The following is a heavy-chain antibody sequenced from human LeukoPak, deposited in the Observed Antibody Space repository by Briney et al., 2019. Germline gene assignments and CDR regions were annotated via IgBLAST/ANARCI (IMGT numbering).Heavy chain of an antibody. V-gene: IGHV1-69*05. CDR1: GGTFTSYA. D-gene: IGHD2-2*01. J-gene: IGHJ4*02. Sequence: SVKVSCKASGGTFTSYAISWVRQAPGQGLEWMGRIIPIFGTANYAQKFQGRVTITTDESTSTAYMELSSLRADDTAVYYCARCGSSVFDYWGQGTLVTVSS. CDR3: ARCGSSVFDY. CDR2: IIPIFGTA.